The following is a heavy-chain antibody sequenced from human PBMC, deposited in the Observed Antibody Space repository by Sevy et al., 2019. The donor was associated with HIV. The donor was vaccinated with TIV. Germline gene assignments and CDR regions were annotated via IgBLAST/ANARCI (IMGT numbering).Heavy chain of an antibody. D-gene: IGHD3-9*01. Sequence: GGSLRLSCAASGFAFNGHWMHWVRHAPGKGLVWVSRINNDGSSATYADSVKGRFTISRDNAKDTLHLQMNSLRAEYTAVYYCARGGTGSFDIWGQGTMVTVS. CDR1: GFAFNGHW. CDR2: INNDGSSA. J-gene: IGHJ3*02. V-gene: IGHV3-74*01. CDR3: ARGGTGSFDI.